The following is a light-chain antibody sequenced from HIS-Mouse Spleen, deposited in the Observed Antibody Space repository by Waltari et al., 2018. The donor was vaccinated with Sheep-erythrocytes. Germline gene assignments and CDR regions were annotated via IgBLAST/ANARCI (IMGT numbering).Light chain of an antibody. CDR1: ALPKNY. J-gene: IGLJ3*02. CDR2: EDS. V-gene: IGLV3-10*01. Sequence: SYELTQPPSVSVSPGQPARIPCSGDALPKNYAFWYQQKSGQAPVLVIYEDSKRPSGIPERFSGSTSGTMATLTISGAQVEDEADYYCYSTDSSGNHWVFGGGTKLTVL. CDR3: YSTDSSGNHWV.